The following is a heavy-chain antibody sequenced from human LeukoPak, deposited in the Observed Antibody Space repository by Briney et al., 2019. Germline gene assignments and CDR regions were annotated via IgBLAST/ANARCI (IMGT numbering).Heavy chain of an antibody. J-gene: IGHJ4*02. Sequence: SETLSLTCTVSDGSISSYYWSWIRQPPGKGLEWIGYIYTSVSTNYNPSLKSRVTISVDTSKNQFSLKLSSVTAADTAVYYCARQPLAYYDSSGYCFDYWGQGTLVTVSS. CDR2: IYTSVST. CDR1: DGSISSYY. D-gene: IGHD3-22*01. CDR3: ARQPLAYYDSSGYCFDY. V-gene: IGHV4-4*09.